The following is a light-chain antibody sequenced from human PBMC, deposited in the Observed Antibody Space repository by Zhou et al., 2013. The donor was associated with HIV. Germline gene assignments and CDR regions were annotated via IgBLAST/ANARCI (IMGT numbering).Light chain of an antibody. J-gene: IGKJ1*01. CDR2: KSS. V-gene: IGKV1-5*03. Sequence: DIQMTQSPSTLSASVGARVTITCRASENINNWLAWYQQKPGKAPKLLIYKSSTLETGVPSRFSGSGSATEFTLTISSLQPDDFATYYCQHMGTFGQGTKVEIK. CDR3: QHMGT. CDR1: ENINNW.